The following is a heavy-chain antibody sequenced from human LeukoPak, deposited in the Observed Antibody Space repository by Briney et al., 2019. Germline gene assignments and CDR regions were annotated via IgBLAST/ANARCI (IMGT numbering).Heavy chain of an antibody. D-gene: IGHD3-10*01. CDR1: GGSISSGGYY. CDR3: ARALARYYYGSGSYHDY. Sequence: SQTLSLTCTVSGGSISSGGYYWSWIRQHPGKGLEWIGYIYYSGSTYYNPSPKSRVTISVDTSKNQFSLKLSSVTAADTAVYYCARALARYYYGSGSYHDYWGQGTLVTVSS. V-gene: IGHV4-31*03. CDR2: IYYSGST. J-gene: IGHJ4*02.